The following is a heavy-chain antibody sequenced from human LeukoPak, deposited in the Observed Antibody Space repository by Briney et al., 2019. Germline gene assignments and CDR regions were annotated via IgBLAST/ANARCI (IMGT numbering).Heavy chain of an antibody. V-gene: IGHV3-9*01. CDR2: ISWNSGSI. CDR3: AKDNRRHYASGPNPDSLH. J-gene: IGHJ4*02. CDR1: GFIFNNYA. D-gene: IGHD2-2*01. Sequence: GGSLRLSCAGSGFIFNNYAMHWVRQPPGKGLEWVSGISWNSGSIDYADSVKGRFTISRDNAKNSLYLQMNSLRVEDTAFYYCAKDNRRHYASGPNPDSLHWGQGALVTVSS.